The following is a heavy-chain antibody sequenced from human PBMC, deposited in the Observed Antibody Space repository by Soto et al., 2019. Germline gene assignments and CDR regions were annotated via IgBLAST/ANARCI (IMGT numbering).Heavy chain of an antibody. CDR3: ARRTVTAYWYFDL. CDR1: GYSFTNQW. CDR2: IYPGDSDT. D-gene: IGHD4-17*01. Sequence: EVQLVQSGAEVKKPGESLKISCQGSGYSFTNQWIGWVRQKPGKGLEWMGIIYPGDSDTRYSPSFQGQVTISADKSISTAYLQWSSPKASDTAMYYCARRTVTAYWYFDLWGRGTLVSVSS. J-gene: IGHJ2*01. V-gene: IGHV5-51*03.